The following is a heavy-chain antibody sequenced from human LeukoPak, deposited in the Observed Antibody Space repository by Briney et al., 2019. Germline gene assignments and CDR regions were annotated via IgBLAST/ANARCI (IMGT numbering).Heavy chain of an antibody. CDR2: IIPIFGTA. V-gene: IGHV1-69*13. CDR3: ARRKIAVAGTGTNWFDP. D-gene: IGHD6-19*01. J-gene: IGHJ5*02. Sequence: SVKVSWKASGGTFSSYAISWVRQARGQGLEWMGGIIPIFGTANYAQKFQGRVTITADASTSTAYMELSSLRSEDTAVYYCARRKIAVAGTGTNWFDPWGQGTLVTVSS. CDR1: GGTFSSYA.